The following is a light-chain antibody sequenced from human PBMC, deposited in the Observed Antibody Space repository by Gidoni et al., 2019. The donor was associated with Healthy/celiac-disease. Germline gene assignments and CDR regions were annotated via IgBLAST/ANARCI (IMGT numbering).Light chain of an antibody. Sequence: IQMTQSPSSLSASVGDRVTITCRASQSISSYLNWYQQKPGKAPKLLIYAASSLQSGVPSRFSGSGSGTDFTLTISSLQPEDFATYYCQQSYSTPSITFXQXTRLEIK. CDR3: QQSYSTPSIT. V-gene: IGKV1-39*01. CDR2: AAS. CDR1: QSISSY. J-gene: IGKJ5*01.